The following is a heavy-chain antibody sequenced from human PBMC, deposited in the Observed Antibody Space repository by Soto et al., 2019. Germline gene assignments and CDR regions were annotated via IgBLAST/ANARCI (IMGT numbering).Heavy chain of an antibody. CDR1: GFTFSSYG. D-gene: IGHD6-6*01. CDR3: AGGPRLFDY. J-gene: IGHJ4*02. CDR2: ISYDGSNK. V-gene: IGHV3-30*03. Sequence: GGSLRLSCAASGFTFSSYGMPWVRQAPGKGLEWVAVISYDGSNKYYADSVKGRFTISRDNSKNTLYLQMNSLRAEDTAVYYCAGGPRLFDYWGQGTLVTVSS.